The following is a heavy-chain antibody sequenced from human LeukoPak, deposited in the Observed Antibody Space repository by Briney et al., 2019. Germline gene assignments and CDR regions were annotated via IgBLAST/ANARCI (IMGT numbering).Heavy chain of an antibody. V-gene: IGHV4-61*08. CDR1: GGSISSGGYS. D-gene: IGHD3/OR15-3a*01. J-gene: IGHJ4*02. Sequence: SETLSLTCAVSGGSISSGGYSWSWIRQPPGKGLEWIGYIYYSGSTNYNPSLKSRVAISLDTSKNQFSLRLSSVTAADTAIYYCARGRPDFWTNFYTYFLDSWGQGTLVIVSS. CDR3: ARGRPDFWTNFYTYFLDS. CDR2: IYYSGST.